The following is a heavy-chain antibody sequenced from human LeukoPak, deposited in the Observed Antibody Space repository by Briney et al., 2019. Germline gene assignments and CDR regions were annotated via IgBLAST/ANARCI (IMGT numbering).Heavy chain of an antibody. CDR2: ISYDGSNK. J-gene: IGHJ4*02. CDR1: GFAFSSYG. V-gene: IGHV3-30*03. CDR3: AREMSGY. Sequence: PGGSLRLSCAASGFAFSSYGMHWVRQAPGKGLEWVAVISYDGSNKYYADSVKGRFTISRDNSKNTLYLQMNSLRAEDTAVYYCAREMSGYWGQGTLVTVSS. D-gene: IGHD3-10*01.